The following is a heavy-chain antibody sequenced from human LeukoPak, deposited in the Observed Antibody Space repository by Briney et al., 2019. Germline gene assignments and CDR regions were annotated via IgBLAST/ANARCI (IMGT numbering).Heavy chain of an antibody. CDR3: ARSGWTNWFDP. V-gene: IGHV3-21*01. D-gene: IGHD3/OR15-3a*01. Sequence: GGSLRLSCAASGLTFSNSSMNWVRQAPGKGLERVSSISSRGNYVYYADSVRGRFTVSRDNAENSLYLQMNSLSGEDTAVYYCARSGWTNWFDPWGQGTLVTVSS. J-gene: IGHJ5*02. CDR2: ISSRGNYV. CDR1: GLTFSNSS.